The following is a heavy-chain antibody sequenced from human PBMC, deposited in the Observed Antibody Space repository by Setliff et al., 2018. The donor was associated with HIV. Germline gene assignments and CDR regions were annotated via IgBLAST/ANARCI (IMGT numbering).Heavy chain of an antibody. Sequence: GESLKISCAAFGFTFSSYGMHWVHQAPGKGLEWVAFIHYDVSSKYYGDSVKGRFTISRDNSRNTLYLQMNSLRPEDTAVYYCAKDFGYSSGWYLVSGTFDIWGQGTMVTVSS. J-gene: IGHJ3*02. CDR3: AKDFGYSSGWYLVSGTFDI. V-gene: IGHV3-30*02. CDR2: IHYDVSSK. CDR1: GFTFSSYG. D-gene: IGHD6-19*01.